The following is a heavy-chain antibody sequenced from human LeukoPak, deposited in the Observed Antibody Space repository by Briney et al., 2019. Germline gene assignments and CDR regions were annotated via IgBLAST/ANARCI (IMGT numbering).Heavy chain of an antibody. Sequence: GSLRLSCAASGFDFSSNWMHWVRHAPGQGLVWVSRIKGDGISTNYADSVKGRFTISRDIAKNTLYLQMNSLRAEDTGVYYCAKDHYWSIDYWGRGTLVTVSS. CDR2: IKGDGIST. V-gene: IGHV3-74*01. J-gene: IGHJ4*02. CDR3: AKDHYWSIDY. CDR1: GFDFSSNW. D-gene: IGHD3-3*01.